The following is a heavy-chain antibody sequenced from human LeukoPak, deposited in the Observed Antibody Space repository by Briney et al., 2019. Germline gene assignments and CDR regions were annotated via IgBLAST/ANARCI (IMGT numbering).Heavy chain of an antibody. CDR2: IYYSGST. J-gene: IGHJ6*02. Sequence: SETLSLTCTVSGGSISSYYWSWIRQPPGKGLEWIGYIYYSGSTNYNPSLKSRVTISVDTSKNQFSLKLSSVTAADTAVYYCARDNPHGSGWYTGYYYGMDVWGQGTTVTVSS. CDR1: GGSISSYY. CDR3: ARDNPHGSGWYTGYYYGMDV. V-gene: IGHV4-59*01. D-gene: IGHD6-19*01.